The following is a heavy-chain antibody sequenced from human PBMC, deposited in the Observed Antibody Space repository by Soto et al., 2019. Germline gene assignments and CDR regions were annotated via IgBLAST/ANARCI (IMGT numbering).Heavy chain of an antibody. CDR2: ISGSSTTI. V-gene: IGHV3-48*01. J-gene: IGHJ3*02. CDR1: GFTFGGYS. CDR3: VRGLAVDI. D-gene: IGHD6-19*01. Sequence: EVQLVESGGGLVQPGGSLRLSCAASGFTFGGYSMNWVHQAPGKGLEWLSYISGSSTTIYYADSVKGRFTISRDNAKNSLYVQISSLAAQDTAVYFCVRGLAVDILGRGTMVTVSS.